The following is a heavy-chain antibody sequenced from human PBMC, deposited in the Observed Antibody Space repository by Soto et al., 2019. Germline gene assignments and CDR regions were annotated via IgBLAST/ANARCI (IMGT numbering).Heavy chain of an antibody. CDR3: ARDGVAGKIYYYYGMDV. V-gene: IGHV3-33*01. CDR1: GFTFSSYG. J-gene: IGHJ6*02. CDR2: IWYDGSNK. D-gene: IGHD6-19*01. Sequence: PGGSLRLSCAASGFTFSSYGMHWVRQAPGKGLEWVAVIWYDGSNKYYADSVKGRFTISRDNSKNTLYLQMNSLRAEDTAVYYCARDGVAGKIYYYYGMDVWGQGTTVTVSS.